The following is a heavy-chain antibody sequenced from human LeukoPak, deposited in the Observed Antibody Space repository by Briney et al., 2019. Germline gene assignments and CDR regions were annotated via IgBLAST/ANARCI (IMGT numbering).Heavy chain of an antibody. J-gene: IGHJ4*02. CDR1: GESFSAYF. V-gene: IGHV4-34*01. D-gene: IGHD2-15*01. CDR2: INHRGSS. Sequence: SETLSLTCAVYGESFSAYFWNWIRQAPGKPLEYIGEINHRGSSHYNPSLKTRVTLSVDTSKNQFSLKLTSVTAADTAVYFCAGGSSFDGYCSAGACDAGYYDSWGQGTPVTVSS. CDR3: AGGSSFDGYCSAGACDAGYYDS.